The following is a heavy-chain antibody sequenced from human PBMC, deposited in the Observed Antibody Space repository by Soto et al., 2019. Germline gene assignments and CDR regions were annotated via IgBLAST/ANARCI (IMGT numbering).Heavy chain of an antibody. D-gene: IGHD3-22*01. Sequence: SVKVSCKASGFTFTSSAVQWVRQARGQRLEWIGWIVVGSGNTNYAQKFQERVTITRDMSTSTAYMELSSLRSEDTAVYYCAAGERYYDSSGYYYYYYGMVVWGQGTTVNVSS. CDR1: GFTFTSSA. J-gene: IGHJ6*02. V-gene: IGHV1-58*01. CDR2: IVVGSGNT. CDR3: AAGERYYDSSGYYYYYYGMVV.